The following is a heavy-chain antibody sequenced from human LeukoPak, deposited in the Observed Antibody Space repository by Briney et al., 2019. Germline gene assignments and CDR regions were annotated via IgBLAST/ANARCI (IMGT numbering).Heavy chain of an antibody. V-gene: IGHV3-30*18. CDR3: AKGHYYDSSGAFDY. D-gene: IGHD3-22*01. Sequence: GGSLRLSCAASGFTFSNYVIYWVRQAPGKGLEWVAVISYDGSNKYYADSVKGRFTISRDNSKNTLYLQMNSLRAEDTAVYYCAKGHYYDSSGAFDYWGQGTLVTVSS. CDR1: GFTFSNYV. J-gene: IGHJ4*02. CDR2: ISYDGSNK.